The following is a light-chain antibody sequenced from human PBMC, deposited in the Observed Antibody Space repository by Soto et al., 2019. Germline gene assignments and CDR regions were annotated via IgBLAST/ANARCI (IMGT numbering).Light chain of an antibody. Sequence: IVLTQSPASLSLSPGERATLSCAASHTIASVYLAWYQHKPGLAPRLLIYDTTIRATGIPDRFTGSGSGTDFTLTISRLEPEDFAVYYWQQYDTSLTFGGGTKVEIK. J-gene: IGKJ4*01. CDR1: HTIASVY. CDR3: QQYDTSLT. CDR2: DTT. V-gene: IGKV3D-20*01.